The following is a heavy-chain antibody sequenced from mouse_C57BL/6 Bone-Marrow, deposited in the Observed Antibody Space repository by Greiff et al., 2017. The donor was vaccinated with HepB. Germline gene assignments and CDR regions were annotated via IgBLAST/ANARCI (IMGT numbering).Heavy chain of an antibody. Sequence: DVKLMESGGGLVQPKGSLKLSCAASGFSFNTYAMNWVRQAPGKGLEWVARIRSKSNNYATYYADSVKDRFTISRDDSESMLYLQMNNLKTEDTAMYYCVRPAYYYGSAWFAYWGQGTLVTVSA. CDR3: VRPAYYYGSAWFAY. D-gene: IGHD1-1*01. V-gene: IGHV10-1*01. CDR1: GFSFNTYA. CDR2: IRSKSNNYAT. J-gene: IGHJ3*01.